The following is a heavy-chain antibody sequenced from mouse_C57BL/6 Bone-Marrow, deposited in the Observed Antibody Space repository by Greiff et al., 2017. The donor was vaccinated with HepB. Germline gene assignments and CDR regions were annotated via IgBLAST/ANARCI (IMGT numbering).Heavy chain of an antibody. D-gene: IGHD1-1*01. J-gene: IGHJ2*01. V-gene: IGHV6-6*01. CDR1: GFTFSDAW. CDR2: IRNKANNHAT. Sequence: EVKVEESGGGLVQPGGSMKLSCAASGFTFSDAWMDWVRQSPEKGLEWVAEIRNKANNHATYYAESVKGRFTISRDDSKSSVYLQMNSLRAEDTGIYYCTATTVVATGFDYWGQGTTLTVSS. CDR3: TATTVVATGFDY.